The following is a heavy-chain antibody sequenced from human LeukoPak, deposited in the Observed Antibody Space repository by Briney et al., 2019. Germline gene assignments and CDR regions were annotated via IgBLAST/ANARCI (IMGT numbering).Heavy chain of an antibody. CDR1: GYTFTSYY. CDR2: INPSGGST. Sequence: GASVKVSCKAFGYTFTSYYMHWVRQAPGQGLEWMGIINPSGGSTSYAQKFQGRVTMTRDTSTSTVYMELSSLRSEDTAVYYCARGGVGGGIAVVADYWGQGTLVTVSS. J-gene: IGHJ4*02. V-gene: IGHV1-46*03. CDR3: ARGGVGGGIAVVADY. D-gene: IGHD6-19*01.